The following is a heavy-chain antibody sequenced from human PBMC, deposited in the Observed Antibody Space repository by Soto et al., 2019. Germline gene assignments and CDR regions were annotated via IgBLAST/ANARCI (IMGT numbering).Heavy chain of an antibody. Sequence: GASVKVSCKASGYTFTSYGISWVRQAPGQGLEWMGWISAYNGNTNYAQKLQGRVTMTTDTSTSTAYMELRSLRSDDTAVYYCVRITIFGVVTYYFDYWGQGTLVTVS. CDR2: ISAYNGNT. D-gene: IGHD3-3*01. CDR3: VRITIFGVVTYYFDY. J-gene: IGHJ4*02. CDR1: GYTFTSYG. V-gene: IGHV1-18*01.